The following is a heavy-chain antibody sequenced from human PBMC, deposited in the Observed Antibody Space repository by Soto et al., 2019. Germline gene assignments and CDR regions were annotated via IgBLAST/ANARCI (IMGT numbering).Heavy chain of an antibody. V-gene: IGHV4-39*01. Sequence: QLQLQESGPGLVKPSETLSLTCTVSGGSISSSSYYWGWIRQPPGKGLEWIGSIYYSGSTYYNPSLKSRVTMSVDTSKNQFALKLSSVTAADTAVYYCARDYSDYYYMDVWGKGTTVTVSS. CDR2: IYYSGST. CDR3: ARDYSDYYYMDV. D-gene: IGHD4-4*01. CDR1: GGSISSSSYY. J-gene: IGHJ6*03.